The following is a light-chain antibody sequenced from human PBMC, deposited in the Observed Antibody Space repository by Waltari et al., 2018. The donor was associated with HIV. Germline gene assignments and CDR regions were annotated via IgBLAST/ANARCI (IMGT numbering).Light chain of an antibody. Sequence: DIVLTQSPETLSVSLGDRAAIHCKSGESVLSSSNNVNYFAWYQQRPCQPPTLLFSEASSRSSGVPARFTASGSRTDFTLTIDDLQADDVAVYFCQQYYSTPTFGRGTQLV. CDR2: EAS. CDR1: ESVLSSSNNVNY. J-gene: IGKJ5*01. CDR3: QQYYSTPT. V-gene: IGKV4-1*01.